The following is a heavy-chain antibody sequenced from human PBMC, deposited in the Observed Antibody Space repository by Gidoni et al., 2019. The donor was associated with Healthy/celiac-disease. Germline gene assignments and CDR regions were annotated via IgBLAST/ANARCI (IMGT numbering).Heavy chain of an antibody. J-gene: IGHJ4*02. V-gene: IGHV3-33*01. CDR3: ARDPRALYSSSWYDY. CDR1: GCPFRSYG. Sequence: QVQLVESGGGVVQPGRSLRLSCAASGCPFRSYGMHWVRQAPGKGLEWVAVIWYDGSNKYYADSVKGRFTISRDNSKNTLYLQMNSRRAEDTAVYYCARDPRALYSSSWYDYWGQGTLVTVSS. CDR2: IWYDGSNK. D-gene: IGHD6-13*01.